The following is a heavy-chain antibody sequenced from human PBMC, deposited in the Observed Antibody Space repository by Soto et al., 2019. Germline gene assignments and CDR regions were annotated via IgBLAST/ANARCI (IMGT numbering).Heavy chain of an antibody. CDR2: IYYSGST. J-gene: IGHJ3*02. CDR1: GGSISSYY. D-gene: IGHD3-22*01. CDR3: ARVYPYYYDSSPLFDI. V-gene: IGHV4-59*01. Sequence: SETLSLTCTVSGGSISSYYWSWIRQPPGKGLEWIGYIYYSGSTNYNPSLKSRVTISVDTSKNQFSLKLSSVTAADTAVYYCARVYPYYYDSSPLFDIWGQGTMVTVSS.